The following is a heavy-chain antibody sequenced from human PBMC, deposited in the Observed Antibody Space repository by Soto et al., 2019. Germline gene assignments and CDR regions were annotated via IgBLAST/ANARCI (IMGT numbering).Heavy chain of an antibody. CDR3: ARTRWIQLWFADY. V-gene: IGHV1-18*01. J-gene: IGHJ4*02. CDR1: GYTFTNYG. CDR2: ISAYNGDT. Sequence: ASVKVSCKTSGYTFTNYGISWVRQAPGQGLEWLGWISAYNGDTNYAQKLQGRVTMTTDTSTSTAYMELRSLTSDDTAVYYCARTRWIQLWFADYWGQGTLVTVSS. D-gene: IGHD5-18*01.